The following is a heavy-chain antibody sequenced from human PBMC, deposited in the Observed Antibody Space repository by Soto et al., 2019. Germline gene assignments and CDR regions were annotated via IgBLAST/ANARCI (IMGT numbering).Heavy chain of an antibody. Sequence: EVQLVESGGGLVQPGGSLRLSCAASGFTFSSYSMNWVRQAPGKGLEWVSYITSSSRTIDYADSVKGRFTISRDNAKNSLYLQMDSLRDEDTAVYYCARRYHEGCDFWGQGTLVTDSS. CDR3: ARRYHEGCDF. D-gene: IGHD1-26*01. V-gene: IGHV3-48*02. J-gene: IGHJ4*02. CDR1: GFTFSSYS. CDR2: ITSSSRTI.